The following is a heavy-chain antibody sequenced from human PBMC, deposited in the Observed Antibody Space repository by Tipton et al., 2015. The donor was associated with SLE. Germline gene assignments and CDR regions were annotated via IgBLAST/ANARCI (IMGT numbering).Heavy chain of an antibody. CDR1: GGSISSYY. V-gene: IGHV4-59*05. CDR2: IYYSGST. Sequence: LRLSCTVSGGSISSYYWSWIRQPPGKGREWIGSIYYSGSTYYNPSLKSRVTISVDTSKNQFSLKLSPVTAADTAVYYCARRSSSSNWFDPWGQGTLVTVSS. D-gene: IGHD6-13*01. CDR3: ARRSSSSNWFDP. J-gene: IGHJ5*02.